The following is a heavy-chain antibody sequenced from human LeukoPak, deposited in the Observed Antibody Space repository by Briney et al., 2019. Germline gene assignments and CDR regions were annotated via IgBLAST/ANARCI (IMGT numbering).Heavy chain of an antibody. J-gene: IGHJ4*02. V-gene: IGHV4-59*01. CDR2: IYYSGST. D-gene: IGHD6-19*01. CDR1: GGSISSYY. Sequence: SETLSLTCTVSGGSISSYYWSWIRQPPGKGLEWIGYIYYSGSTNYNPSLKSRVTISVDTSKNQFSLELNSVTAADTAVYYCARYGSGWYEGYFDYWGQGTLVTVSS. CDR3: ARYGSGWYEGYFDY.